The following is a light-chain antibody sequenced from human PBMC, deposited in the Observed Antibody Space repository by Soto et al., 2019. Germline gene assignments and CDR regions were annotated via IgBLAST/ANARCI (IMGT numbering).Light chain of an antibody. J-gene: IGKJ5*01. CDR3: QQSFTAPIT. CDR1: QSISNH. Sequence: DIQMPQSPSSLSASVGDRVTVTCRTSQSISNHLNWYQQKPGEAPKLLIYGSSSLHYGVPSRFSGSGSGSAFTLTISSLQPEDSATDDCQQSFTAPITFGQGTRLEIK. CDR2: GSS. V-gene: IGKV1-39*01.